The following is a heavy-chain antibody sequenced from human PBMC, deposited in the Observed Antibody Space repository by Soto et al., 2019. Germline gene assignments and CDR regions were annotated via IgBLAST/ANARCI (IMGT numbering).Heavy chain of an antibody. CDR1: GFTFSSYA. CDR3: AKGGEYSSSSGRYYYGMDV. J-gene: IGHJ6*02. D-gene: IGHD6-6*01. Sequence: GGSLRLSCAASGFTFSSYAMSWVRQAPGKALEWVSAISGSGGSTYYADSVKGRFTISRDNSKNTLYLQMSSLRAEDTAVYYCAKGGEYSSSSGRYYYGMDVWGQGTTVTVSS. V-gene: IGHV3-23*01. CDR2: ISGSGGST.